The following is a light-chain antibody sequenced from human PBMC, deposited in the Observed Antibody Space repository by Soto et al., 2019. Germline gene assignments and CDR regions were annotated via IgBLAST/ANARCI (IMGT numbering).Light chain of an antibody. V-gene: IGLV1-40*01. CDR2: GNS. Sequence: QSVLAQPPSVSGAPGQRVTISCTGSSSNIGAGYDVHWYQQLPGTAPKLLIYGNSNRPSGVPDRFSGSKSGTSASLAITGLQAEDEADYYCQFYDSSLGVFGTGTKVTVL. CDR3: QFYDSSLGV. J-gene: IGLJ1*01. CDR1: SSNIGAGYD.